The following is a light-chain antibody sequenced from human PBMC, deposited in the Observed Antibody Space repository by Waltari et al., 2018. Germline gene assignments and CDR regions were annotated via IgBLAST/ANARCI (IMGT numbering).Light chain of an antibody. CDR3: QQYDNWPLL. V-gene: IGKV3-15*01. CDR1: QSVSSS. J-gene: IGKJ1*01. CDR2: GAS. Sequence: EIVMTQSPATLSVSPGERATLSGRASQSVSSSLAWYHQKPGQAPRLLFYGASIRATGIPVRFSGSGSGTDFTLTIDSVQAEDFAVYYCQQYDNWPLLFGQGTKVEIK.